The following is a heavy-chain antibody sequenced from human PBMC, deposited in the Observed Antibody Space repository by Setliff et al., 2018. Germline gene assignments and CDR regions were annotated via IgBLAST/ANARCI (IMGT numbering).Heavy chain of an antibody. J-gene: IGHJ4*02. CDR3: ARGGITMIVV. D-gene: IGHD3-22*01. Sequence: PSETLSLTCAVYGGSFSGYYWSWIRQPPGKGLEWIGEINHSGSTNYNPSLKSRVTISVDTSKNQFSLKLSSVNAADTAVYYCARGGITMIVVWGQGTLVTVSS. CDR1: GGSFSGYY. CDR2: INHSGST. V-gene: IGHV4-34*01.